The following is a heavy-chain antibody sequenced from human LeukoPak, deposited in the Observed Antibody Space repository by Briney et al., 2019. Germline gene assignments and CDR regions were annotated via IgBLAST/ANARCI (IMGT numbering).Heavy chain of an antibody. CDR3: ARETHGDYAYYYYMDV. Sequence: PSETLSLTCTVSGGSISSYYWSWIRQPAGKGLEWIGRIYTSGSTNYNPSLKSRVTISVDTSKNQFSLKLSSVTAADTAVYYCARETHGDYAYYYYMDVWGKGTTVTISS. CDR2: IYTSGST. V-gene: IGHV4-4*07. D-gene: IGHD4-17*01. J-gene: IGHJ6*03. CDR1: GGSISSYY.